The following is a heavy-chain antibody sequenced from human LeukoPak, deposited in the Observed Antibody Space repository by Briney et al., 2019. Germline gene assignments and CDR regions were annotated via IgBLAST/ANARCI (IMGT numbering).Heavy chain of an antibody. J-gene: IGHJ6*03. V-gene: IGHV4-59*08. CDR2: IYYSGST. CDR3: ARHAQFQLFRGYYFYMDV. CDR1: GGSISPYY. D-gene: IGHD2-2*01. Sequence: ASETLSLTCTVSGGSISPYYWSWIRRPPGKGLEWIGYIYYSGSTDYNPSLKSRVTISVDTSKNQFSLKLTSVTVADTAAYYCARHAQFQLFRGYYFYMDVWGKGTTVTVSS.